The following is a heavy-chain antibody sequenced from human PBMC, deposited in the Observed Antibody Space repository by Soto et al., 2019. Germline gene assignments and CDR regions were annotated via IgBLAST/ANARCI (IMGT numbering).Heavy chain of an antibody. CDR3: TKDPLADYNFWSGYRPFDP. CDR1: GFTFTAYA. V-gene: IGHV3-23*01. D-gene: IGHD3-3*01. CDR2: VTKSGGST. Sequence: GGSLRLSCVASGFTFTAYAMNWVRQAPGKGLEWVSTVTKSGGSTYYADSVKGRFTISRDNSKNTVYLQMNSLGAEDTAVYYCTKDPLADYNFWSGYRPFDPWGQGTLVTVSS. J-gene: IGHJ5*02.